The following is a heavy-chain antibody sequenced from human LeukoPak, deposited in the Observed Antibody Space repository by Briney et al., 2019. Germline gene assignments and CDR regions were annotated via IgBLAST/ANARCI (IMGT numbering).Heavy chain of an antibody. CDR3: VRVGRAAVAFDY. V-gene: IGHV1-46*01. CDR2: INPRGGST. D-gene: IGHD6-19*01. CDR1: GYTFTSYY. Sequence: ASVKVSCKASGYTFTSYYMHWVRQAPGQGREWMGIINPRGGSTSYEPKLQGRVTITRDTSTSTVSMELSSFSSAATSVYFCVRVGRAAVAFDYWGQGTLVTVSS. J-gene: IGHJ4*02.